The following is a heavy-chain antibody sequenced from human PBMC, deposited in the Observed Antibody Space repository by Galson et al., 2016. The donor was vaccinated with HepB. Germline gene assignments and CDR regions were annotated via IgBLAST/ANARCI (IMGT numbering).Heavy chain of an antibody. D-gene: IGHD3-10*01. J-gene: IGHJ4*02. CDR2: ISGSGGNT. V-gene: IGHV3-23*01. CDR1: GFTFSSFA. CDR3: AKTHSYYYGSGSSYYFDY. Sequence: LRLSCAASGFTFSSFAMSWVRQAPGKGLEWVSIISGSGGNTYFADSVKGRFTISRDNSKNTLYLQMNSLRAEDTAVYYCAKTHSYYYGSGSSYYFDYWGQGTLVTVSS.